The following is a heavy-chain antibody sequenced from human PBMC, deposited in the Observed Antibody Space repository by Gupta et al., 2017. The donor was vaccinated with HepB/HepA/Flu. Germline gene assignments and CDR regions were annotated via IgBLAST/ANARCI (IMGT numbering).Heavy chain of an antibody. CDR1: GGSISSSSYY. V-gene: IGHV4-39*01. CDR3: AGSGYCSSTSCYTSWFDP. CDR2: IYYSGST. J-gene: IGHJ5*02. D-gene: IGHD2-2*02. Sequence: QLQLQDSGPGLLNPSETLSLPCTVPGGSISSSSYYWGCIRPPPGKRREWFGSIYYSGSTYYNPSLKSRVSISVDTSKNQFSLKLSSVHAADTAVYYCAGSGYCSSTSCYTSWFDPWGQGTLVTVSS.